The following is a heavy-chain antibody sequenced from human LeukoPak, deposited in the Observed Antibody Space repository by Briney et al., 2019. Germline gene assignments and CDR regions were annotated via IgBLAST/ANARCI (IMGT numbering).Heavy chain of an antibody. V-gene: IGHV4-59*08. CDR1: GGSISSYY. Sequence: PSETLSLTCTVSGGSISSYYWSWIRQPPGKGLEWIGYIYSSGSTNYNPSLKSRVTISVDTSKNQFSLKLSSVTAADTAVYYCARTYSSSWSYFDYWGQGTLVTVSS. CDR3: ARTYSSSWSYFDY. CDR2: IYSSGST. D-gene: IGHD6-13*01. J-gene: IGHJ4*02.